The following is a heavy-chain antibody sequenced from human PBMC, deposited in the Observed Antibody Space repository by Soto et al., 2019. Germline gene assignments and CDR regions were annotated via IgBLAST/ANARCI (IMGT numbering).Heavy chain of an antibody. Sequence: GGSLRLSCAASGFTFSSYSMNWVRQAPGKGLEWVSYISSSSSTIYYADSVKGRFTISRDNAKNSLYLQMNSLRDEDTAVYYCARDSGIVVVPAAIEPDAFDIWGQGTMVAVSS. V-gene: IGHV3-48*02. D-gene: IGHD2-2*01. CDR2: ISSSSSTI. J-gene: IGHJ3*02. CDR3: ARDSGIVVVPAAIEPDAFDI. CDR1: GFTFSSYS.